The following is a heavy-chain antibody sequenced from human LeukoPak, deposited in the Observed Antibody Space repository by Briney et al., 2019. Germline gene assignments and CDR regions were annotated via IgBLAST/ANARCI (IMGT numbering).Heavy chain of an antibody. CDR3: ARDRGFGQADV. CDR2: IKQDGGEK. D-gene: IGHD3-10*01. Sequence: PGGSLRLSCAASGFTFSGYWMSWLRQAPGKGLEWVANIKQDGGEKYYVDSMKGRFTISRDNAKNSLYLQMNSLRAEDTAVYYCARDRGFGQADVWGKGTTVTVSS. V-gene: IGHV3-7*01. CDR1: GFTFSGYW. J-gene: IGHJ6*04.